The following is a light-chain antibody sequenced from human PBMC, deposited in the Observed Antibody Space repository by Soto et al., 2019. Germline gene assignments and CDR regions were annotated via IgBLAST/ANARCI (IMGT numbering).Light chain of an antibody. CDR3: QSHHSGLGGLV. J-gene: IGLJ2*01. V-gene: IGLV1-40*01. CDR2: GNI. Sequence: QSVLTQPPSVSGAPGQRVTISCTGSSSNIGAGYDVHWYQQLPGAAPRLLIYGNINRPSGVPDRFSGSKSGTSASLAITGPRAEDEGDYYCQSHHSGLGGLVFGGGTKVTAL. CDR1: SSNIGAGYD.